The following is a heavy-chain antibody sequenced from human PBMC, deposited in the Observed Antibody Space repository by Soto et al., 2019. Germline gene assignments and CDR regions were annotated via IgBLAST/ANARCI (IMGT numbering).Heavy chain of an antibody. CDR2: IYYSGST. D-gene: IGHD3-3*01. CDR3: ARDGSHYDFWSGYYSWFDP. V-gene: IGHV4-59*01. J-gene: IGHJ5*02. Sequence: SETLSLTCTVSGGSISSYYWSWIRQPPGKGLEWIGNIYYSGSTNYDPSLKSRVTISVDTSKNQFSLKLSSVTAADTAVYYCARDGSHYDFWSGYYSWFDPWGQGTPVTVSS. CDR1: GGSISSYY.